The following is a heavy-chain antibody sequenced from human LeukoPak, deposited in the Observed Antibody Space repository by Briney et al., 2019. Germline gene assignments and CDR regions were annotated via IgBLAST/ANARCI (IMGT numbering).Heavy chain of an antibody. Sequence: ASVKVSCKASGYTFTSYYMHWVRQAPGQGLEWMGIINPSGGSTSYAQKFQGRVTMTKDTSTSTVYMELSSLRSEDTAVYYCARAFSLNWFDPWGQGTLVTVSS. CDR1: GYTFTSYY. CDR3: ARAFSLNWFDP. V-gene: IGHV1-46*03. J-gene: IGHJ5*02. D-gene: IGHD3-3*01. CDR2: INPSGGST.